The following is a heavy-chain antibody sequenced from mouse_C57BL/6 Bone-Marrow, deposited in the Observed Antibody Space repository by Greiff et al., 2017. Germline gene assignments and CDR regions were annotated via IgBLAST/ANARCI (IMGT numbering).Heavy chain of an antibody. CDR2: IDPSDSYT. D-gene: IGHD1-1*01. V-gene: IGHV1-59*01. Sequence: QVQLQQSGAELVRPGPSVKLSCKASGYTFTSYWMHWVKQRPGQGLEWIGVIDPSDSYTNYNQKFKCKATLTVDTASRTAYMQLSSLTSEDAAVYYFARLDPCSNAWFAYWGQGTLVTVSA. CDR1: GYTFTSYW. J-gene: IGHJ3*01. CDR3: ARLDPCSNAWFAY.